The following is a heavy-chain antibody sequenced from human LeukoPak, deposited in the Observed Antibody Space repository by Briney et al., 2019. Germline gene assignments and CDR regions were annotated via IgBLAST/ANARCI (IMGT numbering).Heavy chain of an antibody. D-gene: IGHD5-18*01. CDR2: IYHSGNT. J-gene: IGHJ4*02. Sequence: SETLSLTCTVSGGSVSSGSSFWSWIRQPPGKGLEWIGYIYHSGNTNYNPSLKSRVTISVDTSKSQLSLKLNSVTAADTAVYYCARGYSYGYAYWGQGTLVTVSS. CDR1: GGSVSSGSSF. V-gene: IGHV4-61*01. CDR3: ARGYSYGYAY.